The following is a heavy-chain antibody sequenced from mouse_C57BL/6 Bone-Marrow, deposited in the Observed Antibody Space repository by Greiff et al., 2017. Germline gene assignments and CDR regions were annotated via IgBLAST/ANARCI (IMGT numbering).Heavy chain of an antibody. CDR3: ARDYDYDGGDYFDY. CDR1: GYTFTSYW. V-gene: IGHV1-69*01. D-gene: IGHD2-4*01. J-gene: IGHJ2*01. CDR2: IDPSDSYT. Sequence: QVQLQQPAAELVMPGASVKLSCKASGYTFTSYWMHWVKQRPGQGLAWIGEIDPSDSYTNSNQKFKGKSTLTVDKSSSTAYMQLSSLTSEDSAVYYCARDYDYDGGDYFDYWGQGTTLTCSS.